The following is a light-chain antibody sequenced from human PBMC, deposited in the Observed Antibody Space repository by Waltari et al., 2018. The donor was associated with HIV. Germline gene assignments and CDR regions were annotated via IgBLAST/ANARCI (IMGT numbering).Light chain of an antibody. V-gene: IGLV1-44*01. J-gene: IGLJ3*02. Sequence: QSVLTQPPSASGAPGQRVTISCSGSRSNIGSNPVSWYQQLPGTAPKLLISSNSHRPYGVPYRFSGSKSGSSASLAISGLQSEDESQYFCGAWDDSLKGFMFGGGTQLTVL. CDR3: GAWDDSLKGFM. CDR2: SNS. CDR1: RSNIGSNP.